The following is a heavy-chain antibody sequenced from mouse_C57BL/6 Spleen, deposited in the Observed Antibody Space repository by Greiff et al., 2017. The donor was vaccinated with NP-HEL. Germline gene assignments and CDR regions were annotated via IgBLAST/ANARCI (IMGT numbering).Heavy chain of an antibody. V-gene: IGHV1-81*01. CDR2: IYPRSGST. J-gene: IGHJ4*01. Sequence: VKLMESGAELARPGASVKLSCKASGYTFTSYGISWVKQRTGQGLEWIGEIYPRSGSTYYNEKFKGKATLTADKSSSTAYMELRSLTSEDSAVYCCARRDSSGYCCAMGYWGQGTSVTVSS. CDR1: GYTFTSYG. CDR3: ARRDSSGYCCAMGY. D-gene: IGHD3-2*02.